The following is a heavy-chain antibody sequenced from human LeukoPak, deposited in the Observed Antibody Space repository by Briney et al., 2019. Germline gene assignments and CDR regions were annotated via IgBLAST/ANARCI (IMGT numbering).Heavy chain of an antibody. CDR1: GGTFSSYA. CDR3: ARARGYSGYDLDY. V-gene: IGHV1-69*13. Sequence: GASVKVSCKASGGTFSSYAISWVRQAPGQGLEWMGGIIPTFGTANYAQKFQGRVTITADESTSTAYMELSSLRSEDTAVYYCARARGYSGYDLDYWGQGTLVTVSS. J-gene: IGHJ4*02. CDR2: IIPTFGTA. D-gene: IGHD5-12*01.